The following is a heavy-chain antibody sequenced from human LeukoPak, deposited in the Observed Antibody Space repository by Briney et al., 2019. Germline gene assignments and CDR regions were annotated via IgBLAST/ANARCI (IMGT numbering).Heavy chain of an antibody. J-gene: IGHJ6*04. CDR3: AELGITMIGGV. Sequence: PGGSLRLSCAPSGFTFSSYEMNWVRPAPGMGLEWVSYISSSGSNIYYADSVKGRFTIPRDNAKDSLYLQMNSLRAEDTAVYYCAELGITMIGGVWGKGTTVTISS. V-gene: IGHV3-48*03. CDR1: GFTFSSYE. CDR2: ISSSGSNI. D-gene: IGHD3-10*02.